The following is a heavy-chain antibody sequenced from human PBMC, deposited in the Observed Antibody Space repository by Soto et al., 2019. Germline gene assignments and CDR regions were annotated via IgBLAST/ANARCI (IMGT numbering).Heavy chain of an antibody. CDR3: ARMDRIAAAARWFY. J-gene: IGHJ1*01. Sequence: VQLVQSGSEVKKPGASVKVSCQTSGYTFTNYGVSWVRQAPGQGLEWMGWINNYNGNTNCAQGFQGRVTMTADTSTRTAYMDLRSLRFNDTAVYFGARMDRIAAAARWFYWGQGTLVTVSS. V-gene: IGHV1-18*01. CDR2: INNYNGNT. D-gene: IGHD6-13*01. CDR1: GYTFTNYG.